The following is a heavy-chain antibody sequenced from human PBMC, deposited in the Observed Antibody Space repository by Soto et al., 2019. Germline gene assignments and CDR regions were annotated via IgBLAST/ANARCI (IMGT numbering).Heavy chain of an antibody. J-gene: IGHJ3*02. D-gene: IGHD3-9*01. Sequence: ASVKVSCKASGYTFTGYYMHWVRQAPGQGLEWMGWINPNSGGTNYAQKFQGWVTMTRDTSISTAYMELSRLRSDDTAVYYCARDRMTGFPHKVYAFDIWGQGTMVTVSS. CDR3: ARDRMTGFPHKVYAFDI. V-gene: IGHV1-2*04. CDR1: GYTFTGYY. CDR2: INPNSGGT.